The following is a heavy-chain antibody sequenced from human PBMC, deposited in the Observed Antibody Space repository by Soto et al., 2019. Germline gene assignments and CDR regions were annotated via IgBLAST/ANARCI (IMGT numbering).Heavy chain of an antibody. Sequence: SQTLSLTCAISGDSVSSNSAAWNWIRQSPSRGLEWLGRTYYRSKWYNDYAVSVKSRITINPDTSKNQFSLQLNSVTPEDTAVYYCARNQHQYRSSWYRPQYYYYGMDVWGQGTTVTV. J-gene: IGHJ6*02. CDR1: GDSVSSNSAA. D-gene: IGHD6-13*01. CDR2: TYYRSKWYN. CDR3: ARNQHQYRSSWYRPQYYYYGMDV. V-gene: IGHV6-1*01.